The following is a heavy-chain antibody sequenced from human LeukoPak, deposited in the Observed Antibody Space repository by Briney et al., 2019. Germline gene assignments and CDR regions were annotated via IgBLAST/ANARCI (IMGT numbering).Heavy chain of an antibody. D-gene: IGHD3/OR15-3a*01. V-gene: IGHV4-30-4*08. CDR1: GGSISSGDYY. CDR2: IYYSGST. Sequence: TSQTLSLTCTVSGGSISSGDYYWSWIRQPPGKGLEWIGYIYYSGSTYYNPSLKRRVTISVDTSKNQFSLKLSSVTAADTAVYYCAGGRLDYPHPQPNFDYWGQGTLVTVSS. CDR3: AGGRLDYPHPQPNFDY. J-gene: IGHJ4*02.